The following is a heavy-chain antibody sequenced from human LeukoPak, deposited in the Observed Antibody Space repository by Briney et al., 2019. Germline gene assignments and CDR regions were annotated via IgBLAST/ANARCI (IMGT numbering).Heavy chain of an antibody. CDR1: GGSFSGYY. CDR2: INHSGST. Sequence: SETLSLTCAVYGGSFSGYYWSWIRQPPGKGLEWIGEINHSGSTNYNPSLKSRVTISVDTSKNQFSLKLSSVTAADTAVYYCARSPVFSWYGDYFDYWGQGTLVTVSS. D-gene: IGHD6-13*01. CDR3: ARSPVFSWYGDYFDY. J-gene: IGHJ4*02. V-gene: IGHV4-34*01.